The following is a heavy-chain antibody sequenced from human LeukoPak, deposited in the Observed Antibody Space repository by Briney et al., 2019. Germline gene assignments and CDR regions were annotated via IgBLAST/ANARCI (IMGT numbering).Heavy chain of an antibody. V-gene: IGHV4-39*01. CDR2: IYYSGST. CDR3: ARHSLATVTYYYYYMDV. J-gene: IGHJ6*03. Sequence: SETLSLTRTVSGGSISSSSYYWGWIRQPPGKGLEWIGSIYYSGSTYYNPSLKSRVTISVDTSKNQFSLKLSSVTAADTAVYYCARHSLATVTYYYYYMDVWGKGTTVTVSS. D-gene: IGHD4-11*01. CDR1: GGSISSSSYY.